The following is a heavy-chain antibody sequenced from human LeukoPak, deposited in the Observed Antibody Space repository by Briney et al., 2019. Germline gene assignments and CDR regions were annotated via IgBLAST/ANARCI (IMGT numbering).Heavy chain of an antibody. D-gene: IGHD2-8*01. V-gene: IGHV4-34*01. CDR1: GGSFSSYY. CDR3: AREKDTNCTNGVCLREPFDY. J-gene: IGHJ4*02. Sequence: SETLSLTCAVYGGSFSSYYWSWIRQPPGKGLEWIGEINHSGSTNYNPSLKSRVTISVDTSKNQFSLKLSSVTAADTAVYYCAREKDTNCTNGVCLREPFDYWGQGTLVTVSS. CDR2: INHSGST.